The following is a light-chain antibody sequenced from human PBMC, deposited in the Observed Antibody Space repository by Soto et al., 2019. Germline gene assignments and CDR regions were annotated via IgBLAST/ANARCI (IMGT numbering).Light chain of an antibody. Sequence: EIVLTQSPGTLSLSPGERATLSCRASQSVSSSYLAWYQQKPGQAPRLLIYGTSSRATGIPDRFSGSGSGTDFTLTISRLEPEDVAEYYCQQYGSSPRFGQGTRLEIK. CDR2: GTS. J-gene: IGKJ5*01. CDR3: QQYGSSPR. V-gene: IGKV3-20*01. CDR1: QSVSSSY.